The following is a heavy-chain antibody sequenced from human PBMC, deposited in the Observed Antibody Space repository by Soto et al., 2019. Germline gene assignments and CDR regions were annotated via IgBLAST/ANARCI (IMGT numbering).Heavy chain of an antibody. Sequence: PSETLSLTCTVSGGSVSSGNYYWSWIRPPPGKGLEWIGYSYYTGSTNQNPSLKRRLRISIDTSNKQFSLRLSSVTAADTAIYYCARSDWNFYYGMDVWGQGTTVTVSS. CDR2: SYYTGST. D-gene: IGHD1-1*01. J-gene: IGHJ6*02. V-gene: IGHV4-61*01. CDR1: GGSVSSGNYY. CDR3: ARSDWNFYYGMDV.